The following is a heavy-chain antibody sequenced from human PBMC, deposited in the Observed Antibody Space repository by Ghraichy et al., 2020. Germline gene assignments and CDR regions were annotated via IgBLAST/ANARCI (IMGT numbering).Heavy chain of an antibody. CDR2: VFHTGDT. CDR1: GGSISSGGYS. J-gene: IGHJ6*02. Sequence: SQTLSLTCAVSGGSISSGGYSWSWVRQSPGKGLEWIGEVFHTGDTNYNPSLRSRVHMSVDKSKNQFSLKLTSVTAADTATYYCARDDSLRFSEWLYVGGLDVWGPGTTVTVSS. D-gene: IGHD3-3*01. CDR3: ARDDSLRFSEWLYVGGLDV. V-gene: IGHV4-30-2*06.